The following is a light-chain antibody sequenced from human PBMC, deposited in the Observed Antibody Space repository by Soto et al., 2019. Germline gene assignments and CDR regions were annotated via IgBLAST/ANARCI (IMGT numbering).Light chain of an antibody. CDR3: CSYTSSSTLPYV. V-gene: IGLV2-14*01. Sequence: QSALTQPASVSGSPGQSITISCTGTSSDVGGYNYVSWYQQHPGKAPKLMIYEVSNRPSGVSNRFSGSKSGNTASLTISGLQAEVEADYYCCSYTSSSTLPYVFGTGTKLTVL. CDR1: SSDVGGYNY. J-gene: IGLJ1*01. CDR2: EVS.